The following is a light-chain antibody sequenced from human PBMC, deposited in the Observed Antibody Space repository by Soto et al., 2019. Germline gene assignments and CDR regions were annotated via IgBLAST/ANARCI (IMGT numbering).Light chain of an antibody. CDR2: DAS. CDR3: PHFTRYPIT. CDR1: QSVSSG. J-gene: IGKJ5*01. V-gene: IGKV1-5*01. Sequence: DIQMTQSPSTLSASVGERGTSXXRASQSVSSGLDWYQQKPGQAPHLXIYDASNLESGVPSRFSGSGSGTDFTLTIGGLQPDDFATYYCPHFTRYPITFGQGTRLEIK.